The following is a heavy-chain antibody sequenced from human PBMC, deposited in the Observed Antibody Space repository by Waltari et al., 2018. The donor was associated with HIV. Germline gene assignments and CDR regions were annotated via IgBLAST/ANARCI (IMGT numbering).Heavy chain of an antibody. Sequence: VQLVESGGGLVQPGRSLRLYCAAFGFTFDDYHMHWLRQPPGKGLEWVSGISWNSGSIDYADSVKGRFTISSDNTKNSLYLQMNSVRAEDTALYYCAKDRGPFIAVAGTWGQGTLVTVSS. CDR1: GFTFDDYH. CDR3: AKDRGPFIAVAGT. D-gene: IGHD6-19*01. V-gene: IGHV3-9*01. CDR2: ISWNSGSI. J-gene: IGHJ5*02.